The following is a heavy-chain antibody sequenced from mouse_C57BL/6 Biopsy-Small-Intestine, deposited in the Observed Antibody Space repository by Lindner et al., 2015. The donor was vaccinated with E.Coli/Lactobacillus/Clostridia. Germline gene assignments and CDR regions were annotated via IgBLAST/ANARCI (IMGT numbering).Heavy chain of an antibody. CDR2: INPNNGSS. J-gene: IGHJ2*01. D-gene: IGHD2-4*01. V-gene: IGHV1-18*01. CDR1: GYTFTDYN. Sequence: VQLQESGPELVKPGASVKIPCKASGYTFTDYNLDWVKQSHGKSLEWIGGINPNNGSSIYNQKFKDKATLTVDKSSSTAYMELRSLTSEDTAVYYCARGNYYDYNGYFDYWGQGTTLTVSS. CDR3: ARGNYYDYNGYFDY.